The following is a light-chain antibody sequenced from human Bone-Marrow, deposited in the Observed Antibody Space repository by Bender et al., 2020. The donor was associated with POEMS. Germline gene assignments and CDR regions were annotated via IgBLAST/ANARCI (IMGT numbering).Light chain of an antibody. V-gene: IGLV2-8*01. CDR3: CSYAGYSTLV. Sequence: QSALTQPPSASGSPGQSVTISCTGTSSDVGDYTAVSWYQQHPGKAPKLMIYEVTKRPSGVPDRFSGSKSGNTASLTVSGLQAEDEADYYCCSYAGYSTLVFGGGTKLTVL. CDR1: SSDVGDYTA. CDR2: EVT. J-gene: IGLJ2*01.